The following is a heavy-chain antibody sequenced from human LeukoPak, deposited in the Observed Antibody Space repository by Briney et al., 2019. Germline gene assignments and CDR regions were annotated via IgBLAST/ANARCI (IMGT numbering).Heavy chain of an antibody. CDR2: ISGGGGST. Sequence: PGGSLRLSCAASGFTFSSYAMRWVRQAPGKGLEWVSTISGGGGSTYYADSVKGRFTISRDNSKNTLYLQMNSLRAEDTAVYYCAKDHCSSTSCSGYFDYWGQGTLVTVSS. J-gene: IGHJ4*02. V-gene: IGHV3-23*01. D-gene: IGHD2-2*01. CDR1: GFTFSSYA. CDR3: AKDHCSSTSCSGYFDY.